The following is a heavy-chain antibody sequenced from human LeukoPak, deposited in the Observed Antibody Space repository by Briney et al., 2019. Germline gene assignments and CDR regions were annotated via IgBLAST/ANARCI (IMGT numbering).Heavy chain of an antibody. V-gene: IGHV3-7*01. Sequence: GGSLRLSCAASGFTFSSYWMSWVRQAPGKGLEWVANIKQDGSEKYYVDSVKGRFTISRDNAKSSLYLQMNSLRAEDTAVYYCARGVVYYYGSGSYDYWGQGTLVTVSS. D-gene: IGHD3-10*01. CDR2: IKQDGSEK. CDR1: GFTFSSYW. J-gene: IGHJ4*02. CDR3: ARGVVYYYGSGSYDY.